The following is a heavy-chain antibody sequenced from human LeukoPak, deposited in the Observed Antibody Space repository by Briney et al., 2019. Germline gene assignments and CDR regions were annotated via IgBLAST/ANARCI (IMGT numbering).Heavy chain of an antibody. CDR1: DDSISDYY. CDR3: ARSTTRGYNYGIFDF. CDR2: FHNSGTS. J-gene: IGHJ4*02. Sequence: TSETLSLTCTVSDDSISDYYRGWIRQPPGKGLEWIGYFHNSGTSTYNPSLKSRVTISIETSKNQFSLELSSLTAADTAVYYCARSTTRGYNYGIFDFWGQGTLVTVSS. D-gene: IGHD5-18*01. V-gene: IGHV4-59*01.